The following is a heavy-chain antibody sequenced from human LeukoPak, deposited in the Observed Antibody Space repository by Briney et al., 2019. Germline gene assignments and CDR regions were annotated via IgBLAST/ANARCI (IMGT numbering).Heavy chain of an antibody. D-gene: IGHD5-24*01. J-gene: IGHJ4*02. V-gene: IGHV3-20*04. CDR1: GFTFNNNC. CDR3: ARDRRDGYNLLDY. Sequence: GGSLRLSCAASGFTFNNNCMNWVRQGPGKGLEWVSRISWNGGSTGYADSVKGRFTISSDNAKNSLYLQMNSLRAEDTAVYYCARDRRDGYNLLDYWGQGTLVTVSS. CDR2: ISWNGGST.